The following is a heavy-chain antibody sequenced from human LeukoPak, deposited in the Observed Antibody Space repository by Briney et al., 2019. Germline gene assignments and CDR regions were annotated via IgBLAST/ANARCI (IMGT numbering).Heavy chain of an antibody. J-gene: IGHJ6*02. D-gene: IGHD3-22*01. CDR2: IYYSGST. V-gene: IGHV4-59*08. Sequence: PSETLSLTCTVSGGSISSYYWSWIRQPPGKGLEWIGYIYYSGSTNYNPSLKSRVTISVDTSKNQFSLKLSSVTAADTAVYYCARLPKKDYYDSSGSFFFKYYYGMDVWGQGTTVTVSS. CDR3: ARLPKKDYYDSSGSFFFKYYYGMDV. CDR1: GGSISSYY.